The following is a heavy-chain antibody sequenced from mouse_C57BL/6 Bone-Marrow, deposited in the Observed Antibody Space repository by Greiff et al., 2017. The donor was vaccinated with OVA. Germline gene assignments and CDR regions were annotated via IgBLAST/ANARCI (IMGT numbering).Heavy chain of an antibody. CDR2: INPSSGYT. Sequence: VHLVESGAELAKPGASVKLSCKASGYTFTSYWMHWVKQRPGQGLEWIGYINPSSGYTKYNQKFKDKATLTADKSSSTAYMQLSSLTYEDSAVYYCARGYYGNYDYFDYWGQGTTLTVSS. J-gene: IGHJ2*01. V-gene: IGHV1-7*01. D-gene: IGHD2-1*01. CDR3: ARGYYGNYDYFDY. CDR1: GYTFTSYW.